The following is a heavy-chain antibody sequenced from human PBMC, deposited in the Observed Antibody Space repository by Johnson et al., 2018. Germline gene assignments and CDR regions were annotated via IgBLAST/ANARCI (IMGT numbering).Heavy chain of an antibody. CDR1: GFTFSNYA. CDR2: LGGSGISR. Sequence: VQLVQSGGGLVQPGGSLRLSCAASGFTFSNYAMSWVRLAPGTGLEWVSTLGGSGISRYYADSVQGRFTISRDNSKNRLYLQINSRRAEDTAIYYCVVVDDSLPYWGQGTLVTVSS. CDR3: VVVDDSLPY. V-gene: IGHV3-23*04. J-gene: IGHJ4*02. D-gene: IGHD2-15*01.